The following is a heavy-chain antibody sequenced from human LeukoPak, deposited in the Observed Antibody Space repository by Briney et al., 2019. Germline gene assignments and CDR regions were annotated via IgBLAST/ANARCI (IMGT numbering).Heavy chain of an antibody. CDR1: GYTFTSYA. CDR3: ARVPITMVRGSWFDP. Sequence: ASVKVSCKASGYTFTSYAMHWVRQAPGQRLEWMGWINAGNGNTKYSQKFQGRVTITRDASASTAYMELSSLRSEDTAVYYCARVPITMVRGSWFDPWGQGTLVTVSS. D-gene: IGHD3-10*01. V-gene: IGHV1-3*01. J-gene: IGHJ5*02. CDR2: INAGNGNT.